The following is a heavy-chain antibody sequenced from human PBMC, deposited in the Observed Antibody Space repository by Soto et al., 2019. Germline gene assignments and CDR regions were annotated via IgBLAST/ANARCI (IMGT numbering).Heavy chain of an antibody. Sequence: GGSLRLSCAASGFTFSSYTMSWVRQAPGKGLEWVSAISGNGGSTYYADSVKGRFTISRDNSKNTLCLQMNSLRAEDTAVYYCANPAASQGGYYTMDVWGQGTTVTVSS. CDR2: ISGNGGST. CDR1: GFTFSSYT. V-gene: IGHV3-23*01. J-gene: IGHJ6*02. D-gene: IGHD2-2*01. CDR3: ANPAASQGGYYTMDV.